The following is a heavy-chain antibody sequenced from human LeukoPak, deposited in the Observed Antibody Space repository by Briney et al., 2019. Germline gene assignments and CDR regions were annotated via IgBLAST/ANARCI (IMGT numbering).Heavy chain of an antibody. Sequence: GGSLRLSCAASGFTFSSYSMNWVRQAPGKGLEWVSSISSSSSYIYYADSVKGRFTISRDNAKNSLYLQMNSLRAEDTAVYYCARDGGLRSHFDYWGQGTLVTVSS. CDR2: ISSSSSYI. CDR1: GFTFSSYS. J-gene: IGHJ4*02. CDR3: ARDGGLRSHFDY. D-gene: IGHD5-12*01. V-gene: IGHV3-21*01.